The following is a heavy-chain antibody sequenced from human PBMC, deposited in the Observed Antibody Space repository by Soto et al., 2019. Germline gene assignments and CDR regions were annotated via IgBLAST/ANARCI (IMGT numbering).Heavy chain of an antibody. CDR3: ARNESSNIYGMDV. Sequence: PGGSLRLSCAASGFTFSSYSMNWVRQVPGKGLEWVSSISSSSFSINYADSVKGRFSISRDNAQNSLHLQMNNLRAEDTAVYYCARNESSNIYGMDVWGQGTTVTVSS. J-gene: IGHJ6*02. V-gene: IGHV3-21*01. D-gene: IGHD6-6*01. CDR1: GFTFSSYS. CDR2: ISSSSFSI.